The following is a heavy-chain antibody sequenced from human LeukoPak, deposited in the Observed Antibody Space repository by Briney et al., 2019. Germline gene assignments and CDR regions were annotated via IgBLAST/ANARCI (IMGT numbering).Heavy chain of an antibody. CDR2: IEPDGSGK. J-gene: IGHJ4*02. CDR1: GFSFRDYW. V-gene: IGHV3-7*01. CDR3: VTSWVRQERDF. D-gene: IGHD3-10*01. Sequence: GGSLRLSCAASGFSFRDYWMSWARQAPGKGLEWVADIEPDGSGKTYVDSVKGRFTISRDNAQQSLYLQMDTLTAEDTAVYYRVTSWVRQERDFWGQGTLVTVSS.